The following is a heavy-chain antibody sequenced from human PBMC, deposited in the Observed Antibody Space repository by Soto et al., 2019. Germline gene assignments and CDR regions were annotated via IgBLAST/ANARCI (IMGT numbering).Heavy chain of an antibody. CDR3: AREGYNFGPFDY. Sequence: SETLSLTCAVSGGSISSYYWSWIRRPPGMGLEWIASISYSGTTNYNSSLKSRVTISIDTSKNQFSLKFNSVTAADTAVYYCAREGYNFGPFDYWGQGALVTVSS. CDR1: GGSISSYY. D-gene: IGHD5-18*01. J-gene: IGHJ4*02. CDR2: ISYSGTT. V-gene: IGHV4-59*01.